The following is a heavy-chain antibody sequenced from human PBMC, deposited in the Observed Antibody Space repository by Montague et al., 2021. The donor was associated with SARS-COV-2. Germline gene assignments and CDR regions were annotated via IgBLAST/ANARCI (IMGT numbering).Heavy chain of an antibody. D-gene: IGHD2-2*01. CDR3: AREKRHYCSSTSCYDNYYYYYGMDV. CDR2: IYYSGST. V-gene: IGHV4-31*03. CDR1: GGSISSGGYY. J-gene: IGHJ6*02. Sequence: TLSLTCTVSGGSISSGGYYWSWFRQHPGKGLEWIGYIYYSGSTYYXPSLKSRVTISVDTSKNQFSLKLSSVTAADTAVYYCAREKRHYCSSTSCYDNYYYYYGMDVWGQGTTVTVSS.